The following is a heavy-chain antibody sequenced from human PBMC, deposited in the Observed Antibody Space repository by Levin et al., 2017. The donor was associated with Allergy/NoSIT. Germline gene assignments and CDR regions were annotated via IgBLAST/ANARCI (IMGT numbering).Heavy chain of an antibody. Sequence: SETLSLTCAVYGGSFSGYYWSWIRQPPGKGLEWIGEINHSGSTNYNPSLKSRVTISVDTSKNQFSLKLSSVTAADTAVYYCAREDGYYGSGRRPWFDPWGQGTLVTVSS. CDR2: INHSGST. CDR1: GGSFSGYY. J-gene: IGHJ5*02. CDR3: AREDGYYGSGRRPWFDP. V-gene: IGHV4-34*01. D-gene: IGHD3-10*01.